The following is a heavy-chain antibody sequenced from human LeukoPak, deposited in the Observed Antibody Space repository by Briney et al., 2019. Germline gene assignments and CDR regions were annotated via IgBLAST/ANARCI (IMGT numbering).Heavy chain of an antibody. D-gene: IGHD2-2*01. J-gene: IGHJ5*02. V-gene: IGHV1-18*04. CDR3: ARVVGCSSTSCCVVWFDP. CDR1: GYTFTSYG. Sequence: ASVKVSCKASGYTFTSYGISWVRQAPGQGLGWMGWISAYNGNTNYAKKLQGRVTMTTDTSTSTAYMELRSLRSDDTAVYYCARVVGCSSTSCCVVWFDPWGQGTLVTVSS. CDR2: ISAYNGNT.